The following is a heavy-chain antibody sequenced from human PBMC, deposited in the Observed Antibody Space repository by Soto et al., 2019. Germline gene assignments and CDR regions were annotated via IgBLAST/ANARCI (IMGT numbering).Heavy chain of an antibody. V-gene: IGHV3-48*03. CDR3: ARERGSMAAAADY. CDR1: GFTFSNFE. J-gene: IGHJ4*02. CDR2: ISCRATTS. D-gene: IGHD6-13*01. Sequence: PGGSLRLSCADSGFTFSNFEMNWVRQVPGKVLEWLLYISCRATTSNFDGSVRSRFSFPRDNAKISVFLQLDSLRGEGRAVYYCARERGSMAAAADYWGQGTL.